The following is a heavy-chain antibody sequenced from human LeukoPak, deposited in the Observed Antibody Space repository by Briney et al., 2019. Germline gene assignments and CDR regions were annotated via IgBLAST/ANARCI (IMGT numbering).Heavy chain of an antibody. Sequence: ASVKVSCKASGGTFSSYAISWVRQAPGQGLEWMGGIIPIFGTANYAQKFQGRVTITADKSTSTAYMELSSLRSEDTAVYYCATDMRSGYYFDYWGQGTLVTVSS. CDR3: ATDMRSGYYFDY. V-gene: IGHV1-69*06. D-gene: IGHD3-10*01. J-gene: IGHJ4*02. CDR1: GGTFSSYA. CDR2: IIPIFGTA.